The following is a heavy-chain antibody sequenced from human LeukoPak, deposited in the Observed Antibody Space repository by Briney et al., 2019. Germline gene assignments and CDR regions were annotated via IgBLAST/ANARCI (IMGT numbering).Heavy chain of an antibody. Sequence: GGSLRLSCADSAFTFSTYAMIWIRQAPGKGLEWVSTISGSGTRTYHADSVKGRFTISRDNSKNTVYLQMNSLRAEDTALYFCAQDFSSIFGEYWGQGSLVTVSS. V-gene: IGHV3-23*01. CDR3: AQDFSSIFGEY. CDR1: AFTFSTYA. J-gene: IGHJ4*02. D-gene: IGHD3-9*01. CDR2: ISGSGTRT.